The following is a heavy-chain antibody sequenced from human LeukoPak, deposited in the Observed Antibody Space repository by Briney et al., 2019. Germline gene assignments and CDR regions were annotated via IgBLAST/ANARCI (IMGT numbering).Heavy chain of an antibody. CDR3: ARPSYDCVWGSYRPAPFDY. D-gene: IGHD3-16*02. Sequence: ASVKVSCKASGYTFTSYGISWVRQAPGQGLEWMGWISAYNGNTNYAQKLQGRVTMTTDTSTSTAYMELRSLRSDDTAVYYCARPSYDCVWGSYRPAPFDYWGQGTLVTVSS. CDR1: GYTFTSYG. J-gene: IGHJ4*02. V-gene: IGHV1-18*01. CDR2: ISAYNGNT.